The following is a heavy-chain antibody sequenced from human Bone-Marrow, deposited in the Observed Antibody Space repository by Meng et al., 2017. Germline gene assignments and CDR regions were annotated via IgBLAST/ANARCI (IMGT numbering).Heavy chain of an antibody. CDR2: LNPRTGNT. V-gene: IGHV1-8*01. D-gene: IGHD4-23*01. CDR1: GYIFTNYD. CDR3: ARDYGGNSGRFDP. J-gene: IGHJ5*02. Sequence: QVQVVRSGDDVKKPGASVRVTWKASGYIFTNYDLNWVRQAAGQGPEWMGWLNPRTGNTGYAQKFQGRVTLTRDTSRSTAYMELSSLTSDDTAIYYCARDYGGNSGRFDPWGQGTLVTVSS.